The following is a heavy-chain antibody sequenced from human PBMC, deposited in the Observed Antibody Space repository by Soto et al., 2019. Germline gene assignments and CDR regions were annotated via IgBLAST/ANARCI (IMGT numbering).Heavy chain of an antibody. CDR3: VNDMKWGGMTTIHYFDS. CDR1: GFIADDYA. J-gene: IGHJ4*02. V-gene: IGHV3-9*02. D-gene: IGHD4-17*01. CDR2: ISSNSATI. Sequence: EVPLVESGGGLVQPGRSLRLSCVASGFIADDYAMHWVRQAPGKGLEWVSGISSNSATINYADSVKGRFTISRDNAKNSLFLQINSLKPEDTAFYYCVNDMKWGGMTTIHYFDSWGQGTLVTVSS.